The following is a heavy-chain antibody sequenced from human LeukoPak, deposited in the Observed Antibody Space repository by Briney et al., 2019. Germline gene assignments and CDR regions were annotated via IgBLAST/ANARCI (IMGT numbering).Heavy chain of an antibody. D-gene: IGHD5-18*01. V-gene: IGHV4-59*01. J-gene: IGHJ4*02. CDR2: IYYSGST. CDR3: ARGGYSYGGPPGGDY. CDR1: GGSISSYY. Sequence: PSETLSLTCTVSGGSISSYYWSWIRQPPGKGLEWIGYIYYSGSTNYNPSLKSRVTISVDTSKNQFSLKLSSVTAADTAVYYCARGGYSYGGPPGGDYWGQGTLVTVSS.